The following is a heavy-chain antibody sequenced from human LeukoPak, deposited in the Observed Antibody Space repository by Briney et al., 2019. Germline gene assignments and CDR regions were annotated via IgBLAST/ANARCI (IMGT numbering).Heavy chain of an antibody. CDR3: ATTFYDSSGYYLSYFDY. Sequence: SVKVSCKASGGTLSSYAISWVRQAPGQGLEWMGGIIPIFGTANYAQKFQGRVTITTDESTSTAYMELSSLRSEDTAVYYCATTFYDSSGYYLSYFDYWGQGTLVTVSS. V-gene: IGHV1-69*05. J-gene: IGHJ4*02. D-gene: IGHD3-22*01. CDR2: IIPIFGTA. CDR1: GGTLSSYA.